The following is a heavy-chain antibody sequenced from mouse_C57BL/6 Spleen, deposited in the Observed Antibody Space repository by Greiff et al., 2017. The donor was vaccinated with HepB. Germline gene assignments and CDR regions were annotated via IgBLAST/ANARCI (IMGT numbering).Heavy chain of an antibody. Sequence: EVKLMESGGGLVQPGGSLSLSCAASGFTFTDYYMSWVRQPPGKALEWLGFIRNKANGYTTEYSASVKGRFTISRDNSQSILYLQMNALRGEDSATYYCARFYGSTFYAMDYWGQGTSVTVSS. J-gene: IGHJ4*01. CDR1: GFTFTDYY. D-gene: IGHD1-1*01. CDR2: IRNKANGYTT. CDR3: ARFYGSTFYAMDY. V-gene: IGHV7-3*01.